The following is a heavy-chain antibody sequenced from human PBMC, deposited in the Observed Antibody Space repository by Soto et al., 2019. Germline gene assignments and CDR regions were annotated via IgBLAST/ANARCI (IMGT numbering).Heavy chain of an antibody. Sequence: GGSLRLSCAASGFTFSSYAMHWVRQAPGKGLEWVAVISYDGSNKYYADSVKGRFTISRDNSKNTLYLQMNSLRAEDTTVYYCERDAAAGTMDVWGQGTMVTVSS. CDR2: ISYDGSNK. CDR1: GFTFSSYA. CDR3: ERDAAAGTMDV. V-gene: IGHV3-30-3*01. J-gene: IGHJ6*02. D-gene: IGHD6-13*01.